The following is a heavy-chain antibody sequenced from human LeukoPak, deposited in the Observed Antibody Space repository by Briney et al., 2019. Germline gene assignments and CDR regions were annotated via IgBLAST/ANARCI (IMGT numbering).Heavy chain of an antibody. J-gene: IGHJ4*02. D-gene: IGHD6-13*01. CDR2: IRSKTYGGTT. CDR1: GFTFGDYA. V-gene: IGHV3-49*03. Sequence: GGSLRLSCTASGFTFGDYAMSWFRQAPGKGLEWVGYIRSKTYGGTTGYAASVKDTFTISRDDSKSVVYLQMSSLKTEDTAFYYCTRGVGQQLIPPDYWGQGTLVTVSS. CDR3: TRGVGQQLIPPDY.